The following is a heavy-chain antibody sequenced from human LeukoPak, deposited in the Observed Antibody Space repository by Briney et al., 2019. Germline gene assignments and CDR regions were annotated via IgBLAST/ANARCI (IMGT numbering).Heavy chain of an antibody. CDR3: ARVRRYYDSSGYLGY. CDR2: INPSGGST. D-gene: IGHD3-22*01. J-gene: IGHJ4*02. Sequence: ASVKVSCKASGYTFTSYYMHWVRQAPGQGLEWMGIINPSGGSTSYAQKFQGRVTMTRDMSTSTVYMELISLRSEDTAVYYCARVRRYYDSSGYLGYWGQGTLVTVSS. CDR1: GYTFTSYY. V-gene: IGHV1-46*01.